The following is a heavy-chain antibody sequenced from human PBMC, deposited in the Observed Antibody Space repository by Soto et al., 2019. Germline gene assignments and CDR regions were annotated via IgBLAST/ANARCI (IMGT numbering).Heavy chain of an antibody. D-gene: IGHD6-13*01. Sequence: SETLSLTCTVSGGSISSGGYYWSWIRQHPGKGLEWIGYIYYSGSTYYNPSLKSRVTISVDTSKNQFSLKLSSVTAADTAVYYCARGTYSSSWYGYWFDPWGQGTLVTVSS. V-gene: IGHV4-31*03. CDR2: IYYSGST. J-gene: IGHJ5*02. CDR1: GGSISSGGYY. CDR3: ARGTYSSSWYGYWFDP.